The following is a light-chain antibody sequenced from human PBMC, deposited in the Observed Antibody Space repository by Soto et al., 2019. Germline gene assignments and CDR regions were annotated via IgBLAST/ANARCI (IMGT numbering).Light chain of an antibody. CDR3: QQRSNWPT. Sequence: EIVLTQSPATLSLSPGDRATLSCRASQSVGSYLAWYQQKPGRAPRLLISDASNRATGIPARFSGSGSGTDFTLTISSLEPEDFAVYYCQQRSNWPTFGQGTKVDIK. CDR2: DAS. V-gene: IGKV3-11*01. CDR1: QSVGSY. J-gene: IGKJ1*01.